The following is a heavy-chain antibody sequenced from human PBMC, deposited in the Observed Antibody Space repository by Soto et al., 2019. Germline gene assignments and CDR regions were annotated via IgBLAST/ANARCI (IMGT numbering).Heavy chain of an antibody. J-gene: IGHJ5*02. CDR3: ARHPPAGLRYFDWLRDNWFDP. CDR1: GYSFTIYW. V-gene: IGHV5-10-1*01. D-gene: IGHD3-9*01. CDR2: IDPSDSYT. Sequence: PGESLKISCKGSGYSFTIYWISWVRQMPGKGLEWMGRIDPSDSYTNYSPSFQGHVTISADKSISTAYLQWSSLKASDTAMYYCARHPPAGLRYFDWLRDNWFDPWGQGTLVTVSS.